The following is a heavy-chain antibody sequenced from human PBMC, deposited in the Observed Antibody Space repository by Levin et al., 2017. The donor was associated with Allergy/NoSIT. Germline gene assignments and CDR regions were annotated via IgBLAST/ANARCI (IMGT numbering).Heavy chain of an antibody. Sequence: GESLKISCAASGFTVSSNYMSWVRQAPGKGLEWVSVIYSGGSTYYADSVKGRFTISRDNSKNTLYLQMNSLRAEDTAVYYCARDALGGVVGPIWGQGTMVTVSS. CDR3: ARDALGGVVGPI. J-gene: IGHJ3*02. CDR2: IYSGGST. D-gene: IGHD3-3*01. V-gene: IGHV3-53*01. CDR1: GFTVSSNY.